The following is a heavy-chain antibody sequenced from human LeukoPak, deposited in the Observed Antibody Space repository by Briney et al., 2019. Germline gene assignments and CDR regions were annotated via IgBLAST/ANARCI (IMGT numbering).Heavy chain of an antibody. D-gene: IGHD3-9*01. CDR1: GDTFTDYA. V-gene: IGHV1-2*06. Sequence: SVKVSCKASGDTFTDYAIHWVRQAPGQGLEWVGRIDPHSGGTNYAQKFQGRVTLTRDASIGTAYMELSGLRSDDTAFYYCTRDLTISGPIGYWGQETLVTVSS. CDR3: TRDLTISGPIGY. CDR2: IDPHSGGT. J-gene: IGHJ4*02.